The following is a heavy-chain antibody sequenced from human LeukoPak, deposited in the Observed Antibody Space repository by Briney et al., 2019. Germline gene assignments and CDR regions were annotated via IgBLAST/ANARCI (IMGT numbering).Heavy chain of an antibody. CDR3: ARETNRELDWFDP. V-gene: IGHV4-61*01. CDR1: GGSFSSGSYY. Sequence: SETLSLTCTVSGGSFSSGSYYCSWIRQPPGKGLEWIVYIYYSGSTNYNPSLKSRVTISVDTSKNQFSLKLSSVTAADTAAYYCARETNRELDWFDPWGQGTLVTVST. CDR2: IYYSGST. D-gene: IGHD1-1*01. J-gene: IGHJ5*02.